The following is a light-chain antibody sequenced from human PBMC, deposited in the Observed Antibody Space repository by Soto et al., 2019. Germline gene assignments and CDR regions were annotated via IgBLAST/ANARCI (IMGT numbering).Light chain of an antibody. CDR2: DAS. CDR3: QQYGSSGT. J-gene: IGKJ1*01. Sequence: EIVMTHSPATLSVSPGERATLSRRASQSVSSDLAWYQQKPGQAPRLLIYDASSRATGIPDRFSGSGSGTDFTLTISRLEPEDFAVYYCQQYGSSGTFGQGTKVDIK. V-gene: IGKV3-20*01. CDR1: QSVSSD.